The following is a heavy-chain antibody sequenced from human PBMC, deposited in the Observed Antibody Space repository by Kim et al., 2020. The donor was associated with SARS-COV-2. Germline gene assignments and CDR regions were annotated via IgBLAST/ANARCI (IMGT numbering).Heavy chain of an antibody. V-gene: IGHV4-59*01. CDR2: IYYSGST. CDR3: ARDSRYDWENLGAYMDV. D-gene: IGHD3-16*01. CDR1: GGSISSYY. Sequence: SETLSLTCTVSGGSISSYYWSWIRQPPGKGLEWIVYIYYSGSTNYNPSLKSRVTISVDTSKNQFSLKLSSVTAADTAVYYCARDSRYDWENLGAYMDVWGQGTTVTVSS. J-gene: IGHJ6*02.